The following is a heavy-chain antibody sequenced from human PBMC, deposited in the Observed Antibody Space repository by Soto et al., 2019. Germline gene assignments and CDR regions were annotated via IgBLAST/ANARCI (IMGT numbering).Heavy chain of an antibody. J-gene: IGHJ6*02. Sequence: PSETLSLTCTVSGGSISSSSYYWGWIRQPPGKGLEWIGSIYYSGSTYYNPSLKSRVTISVDTSKNQFSLKLSSVTAADTAVYYCARHVAFGYYYGMDVWGQGTTVTVSS. V-gene: IGHV4-39*01. CDR3: ARHVAFGYYYGMDV. CDR2: IYYSGST. D-gene: IGHD3-16*01. CDR1: GGSISSSSYY.